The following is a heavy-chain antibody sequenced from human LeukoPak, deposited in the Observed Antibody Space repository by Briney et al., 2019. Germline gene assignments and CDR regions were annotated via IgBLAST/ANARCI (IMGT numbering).Heavy chain of an antibody. V-gene: IGHV3-23*01. D-gene: IGHD6-19*01. CDR1: GFTLSTYA. CDR2: TSSSDAGT. Sequence: PGGSLRLSCAASGFTLSTYAMSWVRQTPGKGLEWVAATSSSDAGTYHADSVRGRFTISRDNAKNSLYLQMNSLRAEDTAVYYCARCTSSSGWYGGYWGQGTLVTVSS. CDR3: ARCTSSSGWYGGY. J-gene: IGHJ4*02.